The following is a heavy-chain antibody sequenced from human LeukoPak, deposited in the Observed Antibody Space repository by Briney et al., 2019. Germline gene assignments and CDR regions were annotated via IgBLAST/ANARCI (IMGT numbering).Heavy chain of an antibody. CDR3: ARDHKRSAGYNWFDP. V-gene: IGHV4-59*01. J-gene: IGHJ5*02. CDR1: GGSISSYY. D-gene: IGHD5-12*01. Sequence: PSETLSLTCTVSGGSISSYYWSWIRQPPGKGLEWIGYIYYSGSTNYNPSLKSRVTISVDTSKNQFSLKLSSVTAADTAVYYCARDHKRSAGYNWFDPWGQGTLVTVSS. CDR2: IYYSGST.